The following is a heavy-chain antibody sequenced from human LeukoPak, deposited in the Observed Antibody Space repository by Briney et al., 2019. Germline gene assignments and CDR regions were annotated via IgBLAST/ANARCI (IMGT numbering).Heavy chain of an antibody. CDR3: SGDSSRWYDLGY. CDR2: IWYDGSNK. Sequence: PGGSLRLSCAASGFSFSSDGMHWVCQAPGKGLEWVAVIWYDGSNKYYADSVKGRFTISRDNSKNTLYLQMNSLRAEDTAVYYCSGDSSRWYDLGYWGQGTLVTVSS. D-gene: IGHD6-13*01. J-gene: IGHJ4*02. V-gene: IGHV3-33*08. CDR1: GFSFSSDG.